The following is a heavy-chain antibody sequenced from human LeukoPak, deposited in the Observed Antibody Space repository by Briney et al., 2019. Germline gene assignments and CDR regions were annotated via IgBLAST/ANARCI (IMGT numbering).Heavy chain of an antibody. D-gene: IGHD3-3*01. J-gene: IGHJ6*03. Sequence: GASLKVSCKASGSTFTSFGISWVRQAPGQGLEWVGWISAYNGNTDYAQNLQGRVTMTTDTSTTTAYMELRSLRSDDTAVYYCARAYDFWSGYPHYYYYYMDVWGKGTTVTVSS. CDR1: GSTFTSFG. V-gene: IGHV1-18*01. CDR2: ISAYNGNT. CDR3: ARAYDFWSGYPHYYYYYMDV.